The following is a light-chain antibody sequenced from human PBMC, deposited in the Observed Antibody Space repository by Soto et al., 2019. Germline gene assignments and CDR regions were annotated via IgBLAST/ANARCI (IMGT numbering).Light chain of an antibody. CDR2: DVS. CDR1: QRISRW. J-gene: IGKJ2*01. CDR3: QQSYSTPRT. V-gene: IGKV1-5*01. Sequence: DIQMTQSPSTLSASVGERVTITCRASQRISRWLAWYQQKPGRAPKLLIYDVSSLQSGVPSRFSGSGSGTEITLTISSLQPEDFATYYCQQSYSTPRTFGQGTKVDIK.